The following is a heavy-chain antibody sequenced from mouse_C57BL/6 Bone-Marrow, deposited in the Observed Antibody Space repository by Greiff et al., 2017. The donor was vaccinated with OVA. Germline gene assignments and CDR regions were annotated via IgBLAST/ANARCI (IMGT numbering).Heavy chain of an antibody. CDR1: GFTFSSYA. CDR2: ISDGGSYT. J-gene: IGHJ3*01. V-gene: IGHV5-4*01. Sequence: EVQLVESGGGLVKPGGSLKLSCAASGFTFSSYAMSWVRQTPEKRLEWVATISDGGSYTYYPDNVKGRFTISRDNSTNNLYLQMSHLKSEDTAMYYCTRDRGVFAYWGQGTLVTVSA. CDR3: TRDRGVFAY.